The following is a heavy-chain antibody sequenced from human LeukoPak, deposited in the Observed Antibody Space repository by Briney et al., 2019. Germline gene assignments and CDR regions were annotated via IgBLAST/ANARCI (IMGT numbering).Heavy chain of an antibody. J-gene: IGHJ6*03. Sequence: GGSLRLSCAASGFTFSDYFMSWIRQAPGKGLEWLSYISGSGSDIYYADSVKGRFTISRDNAKNTLYLQMNSLRAEDTAVYYCARDSTSFSSSFYYYYMDVWGKGTTVTVSS. D-gene: IGHD6-13*01. V-gene: IGHV3-11*04. CDR1: GFTFSDYF. CDR2: ISGSGSDI. CDR3: ARDSTSFSSSFYYYYMDV.